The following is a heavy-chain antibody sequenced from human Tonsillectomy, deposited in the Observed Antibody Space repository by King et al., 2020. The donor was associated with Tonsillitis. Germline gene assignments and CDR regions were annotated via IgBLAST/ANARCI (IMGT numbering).Heavy chain of an antibody. CDR2: IYTSGST. Sequence: QLQESGPGLVKPSQTLSLTCTVSGGSISSGSYYWSWIRQPAGKGLEWIGRIYTSGSTNYNPSLKIRVTMSVDTSKNQFSLKLSSVTAADTAVYYCARVTWYYDFWSGYPNWFDPWGQGTLVTVSS. V-gene: IGHV4-61*02. D-gene: IGHD3-3*01. CDR3: ARVTWYYDFWSGYPNWFDP. J-gene: IGHJ5*02. CDR1: GGSISSGSYY.